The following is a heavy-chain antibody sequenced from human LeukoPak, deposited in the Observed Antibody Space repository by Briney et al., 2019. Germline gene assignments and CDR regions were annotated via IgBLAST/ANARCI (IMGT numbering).Heavy chain of an antibody. D-gene: IGHD3-22*01. CDR1: GYTFTGYF. Sequence: ASVKVSCKASGYTFTGYFMHWVRQAPGQGLEWMAWINPNTGGTEYAQSFQGRVTVTRDTSISTTYMELSSLGSDDTAVYYCARLYDSSGYYYFDYWGQGTLVTVA. CDR2: INPNTGGT. J-gene: IGHJ4*02. V-gene: IGHV1-2*02. CDR3: ARLYDSSGYYYFDY.